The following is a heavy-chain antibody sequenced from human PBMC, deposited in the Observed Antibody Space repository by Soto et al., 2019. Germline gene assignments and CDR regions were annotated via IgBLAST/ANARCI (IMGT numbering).Heavy chain of an antibody. Sequence: EVQLLEPGGGLVQPGGSLRLSCAASGFTFSSFFMSWVRQAPGKGLDWVSGIGANGGGTYYADSVKGRFIISRDNSKNTRYLQMNSLRAEDTAVYYCAREPNGDYLGAFDFWGQKTMVTVSS. D-gene: IGHD4-17*01. CDR2: IGANGGGT. CDR3: AREPNGDYLGAFDF. CDR1: GFTFSSFF. J-gene: IGHJ3*01. V-gene: IGHV3-23*01.